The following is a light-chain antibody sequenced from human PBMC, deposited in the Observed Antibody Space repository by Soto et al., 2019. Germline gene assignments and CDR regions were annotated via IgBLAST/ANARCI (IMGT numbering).Light chain of an antibody. CDR3: CSHAGSYIYV. J-gene: IGLJ1*01. Sequence: QSVLTQPRSVSGSPGQSVTISCTGTSSDVGGYDYVSWYQQRPGKAPKLMTYDVSKRPSGVPDRFSGFKSGNTASLTISGLQAEDEADYSCCSHAGSYIYVFGTGTKVTVL. CDR1: SSDVGGYDY. V-gene: IGLV2-11*01. CDR2: DVS.